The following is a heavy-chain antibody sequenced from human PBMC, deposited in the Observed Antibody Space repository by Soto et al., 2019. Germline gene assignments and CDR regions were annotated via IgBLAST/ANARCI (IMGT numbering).Heavy chain of an antibody. CDR1: GYTFTSYA. J-gene: IGHJ4*02. V-gene: IGHV1-3*01. D-gene: IGHD5-18*01. Sequence: GASVKVSCKASGYTFTSYAMHWVRQAPGQRLEWMGWINAGNGNTKYSQKFQGRVTITRDTSASTAYMELSSLRSEDTAVYYCARAGYTGYSYGHNYYFDYWGQGTLVTVSS. CDR3: ARAGYTGYSYGHNYYFDY. CDR2: INAGNGNT.